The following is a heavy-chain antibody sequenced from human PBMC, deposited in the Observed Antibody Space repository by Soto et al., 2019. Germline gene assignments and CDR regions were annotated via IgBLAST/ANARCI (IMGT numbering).Heavy chain of an antibody. D-gene: IGHD6-19*01. CDR2: ISAYNGNT. V-gene: IGHV1-18*04. CDR3: ASWVAVAGRGYFDF. J-gene: IGHJ4*02. CDR1: GYTFTSYG. Sequence: ASVKVSCKASGYTFTSYGISWVRQAPGQGLEWMGWISAYNGNTNYAQKLQGRVTMTTDTSTSTAYMELRSLRSDDTAVYYCASWVAVAGRGYFDFWGLGTRVTVSS.